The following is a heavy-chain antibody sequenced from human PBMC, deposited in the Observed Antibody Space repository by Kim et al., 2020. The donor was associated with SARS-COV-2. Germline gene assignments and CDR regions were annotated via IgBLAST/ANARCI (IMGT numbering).Heavy chain of an antibody. Sequence: GGSLRLSCAASGFTFSSYAMHWVRQAPGKGLEYVSAISSNGGSTYYANSVKGRFTISRDNSKNTLYLQMGSLRAEDMAVYYCARGPPAAGNDYWGQGTLVTVSS. D-gene: IGHD6-13*01. V-gene: IGHV3-64*01. CDR1: GFTFSSYA. CDR3: ARGPPAAGNDY. J-gene: IGHJ4*02. CDR2: ISSNGGST.